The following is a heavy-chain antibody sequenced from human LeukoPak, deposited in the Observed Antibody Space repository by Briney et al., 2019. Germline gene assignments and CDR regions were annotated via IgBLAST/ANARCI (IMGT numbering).Heavy chain of an antibody. J-gene: IGHJ4*02. V-gene: IGHV1-2*02. CDR3: ARDQKYYDSSAQLSY. D-gene: IGHD3-22*01. CDR2: INPNSGGT. CDR1: GYTFTGYY. Sequence: ASVKVSCKASGYTFTGYYMHWVRQAPGQGLEWMGWINPNSGGTNYAQKFQGRVTMTRDTSISTAYMELSRLRSDDTAVYYCARDQKYYDSSAQLSYWGQGTLVTVSS.